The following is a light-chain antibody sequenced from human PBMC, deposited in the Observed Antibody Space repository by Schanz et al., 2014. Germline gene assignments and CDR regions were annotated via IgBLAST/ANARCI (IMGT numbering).Light chain of an antibody. J-gene: IGLJ3*02. V-gene: IGLV2-14*01. Sequence: QSALTQPASMSGSPGQSITISCNGSSSDIGGYNYVSWYQQHPGKAPKLMIYDVSNRPSGVSNRFSGSKSGNTASLTVSGLQAEDEADYYCNSYAGSNNWVFGGGTKLTVL. CDR2: DVS. CDR1: SSDIGGYNY. CDR3: NSYAGSNNWV.